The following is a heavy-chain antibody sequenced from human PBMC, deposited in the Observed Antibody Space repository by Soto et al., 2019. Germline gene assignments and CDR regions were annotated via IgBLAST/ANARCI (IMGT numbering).Heavy chain of an antibody. CDR3: AKDKEGQYSSGWYDY. V-gene: IGHV3-23*01. J-gene: IGHJ4*02. CDR1: GFTFSSYA. Sequence: GESLKISCAASGFTFSSYAMSWVRQAPGKGLEWVSAISGSGGSTYYADSVKGRFTISRDNSKNTLYLQMNSLRAEDTAVYYCAKDKEGQYSSGWYDYWGQGTLVTVSS. CDR2: ISGSGGST. D-gene: IGHD6-19*01.